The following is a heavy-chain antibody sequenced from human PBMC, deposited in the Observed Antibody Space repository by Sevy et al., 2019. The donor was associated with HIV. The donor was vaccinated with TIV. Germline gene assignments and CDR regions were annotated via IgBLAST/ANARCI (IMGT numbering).Heavy chain of an antibody. J-gene: IGHJ1*01. CDR1: GYSFTNYW. CDR3: ARVVGGGSNPLQH. V-gene: IGHV5-51*01. CDR2: IYPGDSDT. Sequence: GESLKISCKGSGYSFTNYWIVWLRQMPGKGLEWMGIIYPGDSDTRYSPSFQGQVTISADKSISTAYLQWSSLRASDTAMYYCARVVGGGSNPLQHWGQGTLVTVSS. D-gene: IGHD1-26*01.